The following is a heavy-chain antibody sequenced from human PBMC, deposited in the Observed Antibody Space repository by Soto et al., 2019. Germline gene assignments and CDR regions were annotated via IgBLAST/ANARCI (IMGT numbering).Heavy chain of an antibody. CDR1: GGSFSGYS. V-gene: IGHV4-34*01. J-gene: IGHJ4*02. D-gene: IGHD2-8*02. CDR3: ARDKITGLFDY. Sequence: QVQLQQWGAGLLKPSETLSLTCAVYGGSFSGYSWTWTRQPPGTGLEWIGEINHTGSTNYNPSLKSRVTISVETSKNQFSLKLTSVTAPDTAVYYCARDKITGLFDYWGQGTLVTVSS. CDR2: INHTGST.